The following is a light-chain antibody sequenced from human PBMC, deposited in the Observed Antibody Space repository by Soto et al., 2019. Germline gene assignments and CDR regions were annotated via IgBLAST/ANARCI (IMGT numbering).Light chain of an antibody. V-gene: IGKV1-5*01. CDR1: QSINRW. Sequence: DIPMTQSPSTLSASAGDRVTITCRASQSINRWLAWYQQKPGKAPKLLINDASSLESGVPSRFSGSGSRTEFTLTISSLDPDDFATYYCQQFHSFPITFGQGTRLDVK. CDR3: QQFHSFPIT. CDR2: DAS. J-gene: IGKJ5*01.